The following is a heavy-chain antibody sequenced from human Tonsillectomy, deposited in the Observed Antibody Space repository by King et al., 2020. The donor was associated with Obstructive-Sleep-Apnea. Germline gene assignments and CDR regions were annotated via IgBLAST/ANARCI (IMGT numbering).Heavy chain of an antibody. D-gene: IGHD3-22*01. J-gene: IGHJ4*02. Sequence: VQLVESGAEVKKPGASVKVSCKASGYTFTSYGISWVRQAPGQGLEWMGWISAYNGNTNYAQKLQGRVTMTTDTSTSTAYMELRSLRSDDTAVYYCARDQGMGLFSPPTVFDYWGQGTLVTVSS. CDR1: GYTFTSYG. CDR3: ARDQGMGLFSPPTVFDY. V-gene: IGHV1-18*01. CDR2: ISAYNGNT.